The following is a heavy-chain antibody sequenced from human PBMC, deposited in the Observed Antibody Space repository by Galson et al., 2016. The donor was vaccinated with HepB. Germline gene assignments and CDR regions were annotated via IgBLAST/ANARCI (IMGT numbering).Heavy chain of an antibody. CDR2: IHYSGST. Sequence: ETLSLTCTVSGGSISRSAYYWGWIRQPPGKGLEWIGSIHYSGSTSYYASLKSRVTISVDTSKNQFSLNLRSVTGADTAVYYCARHSGVSSVTYQGIDYWGQGTLVTVSS. D-gene: IGHD1-26*01. J-gene: IGHJ4*02. V-gene: IGHV4-39*01. CDR1: GGSISRSAYY. CDR3: ARHSGVSSVTYQGIDY.